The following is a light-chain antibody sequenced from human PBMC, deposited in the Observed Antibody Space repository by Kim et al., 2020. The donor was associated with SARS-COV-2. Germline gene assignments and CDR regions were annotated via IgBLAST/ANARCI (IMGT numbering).Light chain of an antibody. CDR2: EVD. Sequence: QSALTQPASVSGSPGQSITISCTGTNRDVGSYNLVSWYQQHPGKAPKVIIFEVDKRPSGVSYRFSGSKSGNTASLTISGLQAEDEADYYCCSYAGTTTSYVFGGGTKVTVL. V-gene: IGLV2-23*02. CDR3: CSYAGTTTSYV. CDR1: NRDVGSYNL. J-gene: IGLJ1*01.